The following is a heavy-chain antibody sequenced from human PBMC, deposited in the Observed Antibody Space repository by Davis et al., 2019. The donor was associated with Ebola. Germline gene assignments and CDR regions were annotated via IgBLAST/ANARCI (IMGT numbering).Heavy chain of an antibody. D-gene: IGHD4-17*01. Sequence: SVKVSCKASGGTFSSYAISWVRQAPGQGLEWMGGIIPIFGTASYAQKFQGRVTITADESTSTAYMELSSLRSEDTAVYYCARDIGDSYYYYGMDVWGQGTTVTVSS. V-gene: IGHV1-69*13. J-gene: IGHJ6*02. CDR1: GGTFSSYA. CDR3: ARDIGDSYYYYGMDV. CDR2: IIPIFGTA.